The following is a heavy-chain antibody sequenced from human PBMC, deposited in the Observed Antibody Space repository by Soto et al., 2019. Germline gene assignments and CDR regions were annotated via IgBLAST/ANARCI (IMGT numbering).Heavy chain of an antibody. CDR3: ARATGADKEDY. Sequence: GGSLRLSCAASGFTFSDYYMSWIRQAPGKGLEWVSYISSSSSYTNYADSVKGRFTISRDNSKNTLYLQTNNLRHEDTAVYYCARATGADKEDYWGQGTLVTVSS. J-gene: IGHJ4*02. CDR2: ISSSSSYT. D-gene: IGHD3-10*01. CDR1: GFTFSDYY. V-gene: IGHV3-11*06.